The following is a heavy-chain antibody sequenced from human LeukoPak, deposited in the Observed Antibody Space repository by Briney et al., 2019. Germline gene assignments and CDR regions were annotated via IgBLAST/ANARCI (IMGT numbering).Heavy chain of an antibody. Sequence: ASVKVSCKASGYTFTSYGISWVRQAPGQGLEWMGWISAYYGNTKYSQKFQGRVTITRDTSASTAYMELSSLRSEDTAVYYCARTSYFDYWGQGTLVTVSS. CDR3: ARTSYFDY. CDR1: GYTFTSYG. J-gene: IGHJ4*02. CDR2: ISAYYGNT. V-gene: IGHV1-18*01.